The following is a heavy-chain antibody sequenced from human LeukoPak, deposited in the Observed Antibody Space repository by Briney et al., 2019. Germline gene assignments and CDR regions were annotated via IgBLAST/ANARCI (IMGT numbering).Heavy chain of an antibody. CDR3: ARSFSPNYYDLLDY. D-gene: IGHD3-22*01. J-gene: IGHJ4*02. CDR1: GGSISTYY. CDR2: IYYSGST. Sequence: PSETLPLTCTVSGGSISTYYWSWIRQPPGKGLEWIGYIYYSGSTNYNPSLKSRVTISLDTSENQFSLKLNSVTAADTAMYYCARSFSPNYYDLLDYWGQGTLVTVSS. V-gene: IGHV4-59*01.